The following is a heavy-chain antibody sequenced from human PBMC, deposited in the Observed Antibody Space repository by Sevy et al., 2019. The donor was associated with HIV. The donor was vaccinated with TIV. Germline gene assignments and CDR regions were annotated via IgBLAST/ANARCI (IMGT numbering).Heavy chain of an antibody. CDR3: NGGASSGWYEDY. Sequence: SETLSLTCTVSGGSISSSDYYWGWIRQPPGKGLEWIGIIYYSGNSYYNPSLKSRFTISVDTSKNQFSLNLSSVTAADTAVYYCNGGASSGWYEDYWGQGTLVTVSS. D-gene: IGHD6-19*01. CDR2: IYYSGNS. CDR1: GGSISSSDYY. V-gene: IGHV4-39*01. J-gene: IGHJ4*02.